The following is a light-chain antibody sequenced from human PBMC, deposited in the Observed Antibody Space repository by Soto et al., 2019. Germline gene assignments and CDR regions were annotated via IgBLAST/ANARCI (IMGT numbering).Light chain of an antibody. CDR1: QSISTY. J-gene: IGKJ2*01. Sequence: DIQMTQSPSTLSASVGDRVTITCRASQSISTYLAWFQLKPGKAPGLLIYRASSLESGVPSRFSGSGSGTEFTVTISNLQPDVFATYYCQQYDSYPYTFGQGTKLEIK. V-gene: IGKV1-5*03. CDR2: RAS. CDR3: QQYDSYPYT.